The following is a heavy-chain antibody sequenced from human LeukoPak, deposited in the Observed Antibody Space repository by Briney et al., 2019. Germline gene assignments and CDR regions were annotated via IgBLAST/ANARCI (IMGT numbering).Heavy chain of an antibody. CDR2: IYSGGST. CDR3: ASPGIAVAGTRGDLDY. CDR1: GFTVSSNY. V-gene: IGHV3-53*01. J-gene: IGHJ4*02. D-gene: IGHD6-19*01. Sequence: PGGSLRLSCAASGFTVSSNYMSWVRQAPGKGLEWVSVIYSGGSTYYADSVKSRFTISRDNSKNTLYLQMNSLRAEDTAVYYCASPGIAVAGTRGDLDYWGQGTLVTVSS.